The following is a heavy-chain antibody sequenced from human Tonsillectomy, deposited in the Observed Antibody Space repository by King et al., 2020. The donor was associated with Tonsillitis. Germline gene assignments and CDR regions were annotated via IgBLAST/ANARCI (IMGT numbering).Heavy chain of an antibody. CDR3: SRDYRDY. J-gene: IGHJ4*02. D-gene: IGHD1-26*01. CDR1: GFTFNNYR. V-gene: IGHV3-74*01. Sequence: VQLVESGGGLVQPGGSLTLSCAASGFTFNNYRIHWVRHAPGKGLVWVSRITPDGTNTAYADSVKGRFTISRDNAKNTAYLQMNSLRVEDTAVYYCSRDYRDYWGQGTLVTVSS. CDR2: ITPDGTNT.